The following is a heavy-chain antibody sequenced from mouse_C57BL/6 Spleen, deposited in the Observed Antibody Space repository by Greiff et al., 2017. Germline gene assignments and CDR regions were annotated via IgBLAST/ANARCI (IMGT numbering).Heavy chain of an antibody. D-gene: IGHD3-2*02. V-gene: IGHV1-82*01. Sequence: QVQLKQSGPELVKPGASVKISCKASGYAFSSSWMNWVKQRPGKGLEWIGRIYPGDGDTNYNGKFKGKATLTADKSSSTAYMQLSSLTSEDSAVYFCASLDSSGSWFAYWGQGTLVTVSA. CDR3: ASLDSSGSWFAY. CDR1: GYAFSSSW. CDR2: IYPGDGDT. J-gene: IGHJ3*01.